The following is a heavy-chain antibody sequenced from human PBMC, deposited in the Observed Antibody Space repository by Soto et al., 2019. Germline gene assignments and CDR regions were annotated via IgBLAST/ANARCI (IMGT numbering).Heavy chain of an antibody. V-gene: IGHV4-59*01. J-gene: IGHJ3*02. CDR2: IYYSGST. Sequence: SETLSLTCTVSGGSISSYYWSWIRQPPGKGLEWIGYIYYSGSTNYNPSLKSRVTISVDTSKNQFSLKLSSVTAADTAVYYCARDYGNAFDIWGQGTMVTVSS. D-gene: IGHD4-17*01. CDR3: ARDYGNAFDI. CDR1: GGSISSYY.